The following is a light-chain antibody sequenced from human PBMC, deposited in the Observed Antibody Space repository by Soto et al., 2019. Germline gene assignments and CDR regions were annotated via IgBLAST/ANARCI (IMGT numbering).Light chain of an antibody. Sequence: EIMMMHSPATLSVSPGAGATLSCRASQSVNSTLAWYQQKPGQAPRLLIYGASTRATGIPASFGASGSGKEFSLTMSTLLSKSFAIYYYQQHNNWPMTLGQGTRV. J-gene: IGKJ1*01. CDR2: GAS. V-gene: IGKV3-15*01. CDR1: QSVNST. CDR3: QQHNNWPMT.